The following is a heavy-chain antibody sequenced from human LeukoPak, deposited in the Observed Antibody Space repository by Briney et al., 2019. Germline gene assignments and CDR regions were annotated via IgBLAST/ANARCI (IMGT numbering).Heavy chain of an antibody. CDR3: ARSLGGSYYYYYYMDV. Sequence: ASVKVSCKASGGTFSSYAISWVRQAPRQGLEWMGGIIPIFGTVNYAQKFQGRVTITADKSTSTAYMELSSLRSEDTAVYYCARSLGGSYYYYYYMDVWGKGTTVTVSS. V-gene: IGHV1-69*06. J-gene: IGHJ6*03. D-gene: IGHD1-26*01. CDR2: IIPIFGTV. CDR1: GGTFSSYA.